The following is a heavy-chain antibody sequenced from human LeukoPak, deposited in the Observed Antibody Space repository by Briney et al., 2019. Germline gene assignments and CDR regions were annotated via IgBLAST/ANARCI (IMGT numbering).Heavy chain of an antibody. D-gene: IGHD4-23*01. CDR1: GGSCSGYY. J-gene: IGHJ3*02. V-gene: IGHV4-34*01. CDR3: ARFPVVFDAFDI. Sequence: SETLSLTCAVYGGSCSGYYWSWIRQPPGKGLEWIGEINHSGSTNYNPSLKSRVTISVDTSKNQFSLKLSSVTAADTAVYYCARFPVVFDAFDIWGQGTMVTVSS. CDR2: INHSGST.